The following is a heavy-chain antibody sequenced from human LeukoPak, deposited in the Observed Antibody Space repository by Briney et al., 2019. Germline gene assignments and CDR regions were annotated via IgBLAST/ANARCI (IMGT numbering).Heavy chain of an antibody. CDR2: IGGRDGST. V-gene: IGHV3-23*01. D-gene: IGHD3-10*02. Sequence: PGGSLRLSCAASGFTFSSYGMSWVRQAPGKGLEWVSAIGGRDGSTYYADSVKGRFTISRDNSKNTLYLQMNSLRAEDTAVYYCAKPPDVETKYYFDYWGQGTLVTVSS. J-gene: IGHJ4*02. CDR1: GFTFSSYG. CDR3: AKPPDVETKYYFDY.